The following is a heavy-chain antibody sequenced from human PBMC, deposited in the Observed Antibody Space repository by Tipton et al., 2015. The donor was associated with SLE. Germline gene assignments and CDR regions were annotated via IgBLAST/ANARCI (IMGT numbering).Heavy chain of an antibody. V-gene: IGHV4-34*01. CDR1: GGSFSGYY. CDR3: ARSGYSSGWYLGRFDI. Sequence: LRLSCAVYGGSFSGYYWSWIRQPPGKGLEWIGEINHSGSTNYNPSLKSRVTISINTSKNQFSLNLSSVTAADTAVYFCARSGYSSGWYLGRFDIWGQGTMVTVSS. CDR2: INHSGST. J-gene: IGHJ3*02. D-gene: IGHD6-19*01.